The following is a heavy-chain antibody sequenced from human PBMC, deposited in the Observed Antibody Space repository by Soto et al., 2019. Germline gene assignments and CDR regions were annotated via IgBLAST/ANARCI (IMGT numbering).Heavy chain of an antibody. CDR2: ISSSSSYI. Sequence: EVQLVESGGGLVKPGGSLRLSCAASGFTFSSYSMNWVRQAPGKGLEWVSSISSSSSYIYYADSVKGRFTISRDNAKNQLYLQINSLRAEDTAVYYCARDADYGDYPDFDYWGQGTLVTVSS. V-gene: IGHV3-21*01. J-gene: IGHJ4*02. CDR3: ARDADYGDYPDFDY. CDR1: GFTFSSYS. D-gene: IGHD4-17*01.